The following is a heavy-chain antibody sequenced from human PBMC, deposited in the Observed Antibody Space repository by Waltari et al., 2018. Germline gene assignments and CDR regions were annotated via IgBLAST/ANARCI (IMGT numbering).Heavy chain of an antibody. V-gene: IGHV1-69*01. CDR1: GGHFSSYA. Sequence: QVQLVQSGAEVKKPGSSVKVSCKASGGHFSSYANRWVRQAPGQGLEWMGGIIPIFGTANYAQKFQGRVTITADESTSTAYMELSSLRSEDTAVYYCARDQLAEQWLDTNWGQGTLVTVSS. J-gene: IGHJ4*02. CDR3: ARDQLAEQWLDTN. D-gene: IGHD6-19*01. CDR2: IIPIFGTA.